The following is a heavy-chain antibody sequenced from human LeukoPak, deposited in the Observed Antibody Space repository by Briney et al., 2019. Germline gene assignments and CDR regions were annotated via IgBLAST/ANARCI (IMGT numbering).Heavy chain of an antibody. CDR3: AAGAAMAYFDY. CDR1: GYSFSNYL. J-gene: IGHJ4*02. Sequence: GESLKISCRGFGYSFSNYLIGWVRQMPGKGLEWMGINYPRDSDTRYSPSIQGQVTISVDKSISTAYLQWNSLKASDTAMYYCAAGAAMAYFDYWGQGTLVTVSS. CDR2: NYPRDSDT. V-gene: IGHV5-51*01. D-gene: IGHD5-18*01.